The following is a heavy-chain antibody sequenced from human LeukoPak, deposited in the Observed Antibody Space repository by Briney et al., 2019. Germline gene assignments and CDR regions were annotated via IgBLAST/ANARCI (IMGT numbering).Heavy chain of an antibody. CDR3: AAEMGTIMEDGFDI. CDR2: ISYDGSNK. Sequence: GGSLRLSCAASGFTFSSYAMHWVRQAPGKGLEWVAVISYDGSNKYYADSVKGRFTISRDNSKNTLYLQMNSLRNEDTALYFCAAEMGTIMEDGFDIWGQGTMVTVSS. J-gene: IGHJ3*02. V-gene: IGHV3-30*04. CDR1: GFTFSSYA. D-gene: IGHD5-24*01.